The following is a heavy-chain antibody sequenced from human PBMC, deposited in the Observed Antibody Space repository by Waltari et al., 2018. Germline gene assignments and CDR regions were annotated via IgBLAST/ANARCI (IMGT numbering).Heavy chain of an antibody. CDR1: GGSISSGSYY. D-gene: IGHD2-2*01. J-gene: IGHJ5*02. V-gene: IGHV4-61*02. Sequence: QVQLQESGPGLVKPSQTLSLTCTVSGGSISSGSYYWSWIRPPAGKGLEWIGRIYTSGSTNYNPSLKSRVTISVDTSKNQFSLKLSSVTAADTAVYYCARVVVVPAADSDWFDPWGQGTLVTVSS. CDR2: IYTSGST. CDR3: ARVVVVPAADSDWFDP.